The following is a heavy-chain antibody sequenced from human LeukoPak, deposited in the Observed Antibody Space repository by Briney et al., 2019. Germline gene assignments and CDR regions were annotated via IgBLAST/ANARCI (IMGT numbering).Heavy chain of an antibody. CDR3: ARGETFGSSWNPPGDFDY. D-gene: IGHD6-13*01. Sequence: GASVKVSCKASEYTFTGYYMHWVRQAPGQGLEWMGWINPNSGATDYAQNFQGRVALTRDTSISTAYMELSRLRSDDTAVYYCARGETFGSSWNPPGDFDYWGQGTLVTVSS. CDR2: INPNSGAT. V-gene: IGHV1-2*02. CDR1: EYTFTGYY. J-gene: IGHJ4*02.